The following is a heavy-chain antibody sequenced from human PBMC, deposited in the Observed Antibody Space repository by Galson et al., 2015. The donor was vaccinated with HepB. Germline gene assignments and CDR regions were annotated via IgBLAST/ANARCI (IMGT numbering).Heavy chain of an antibody. CDR3: TTNGCGSGFGY. CDR1: GFTFSNAW. CDR2: IKKKADGGTT. Sequence: SLRLSCAASGFTFSNAWMSWVRQAPGKGLEWVGRIKKKADGGTTDYTAPVKDRFTISRDDSGDTLYLQMNSLTTEDTAVYYCTTNGCGSGFGYWGQGTLVTVSS. J-gene: IGHJ4*02. D-gene: IGHD2-8*02. V-gene: IGHV3-15*01.